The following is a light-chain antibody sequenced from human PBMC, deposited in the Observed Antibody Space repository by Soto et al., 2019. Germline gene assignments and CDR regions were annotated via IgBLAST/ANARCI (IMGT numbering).Light chain of an antibody. Sequence: QSVLTQPASVSGSPGQSITISCSGTSSDVSGYNHVSWYQQHPGKAPKLVIYEVSNRPSGVSNRFSGSKSGNTASLTISGLQAEDDGDYYCTSYTAYSTYVFGPGTKVTGL. CDR3: TSYTAYSTYV. CDR1: SSDVSGYNH. J-gene: IGLJ1*01. V-gene: IGLV2-14*01. CDR2: EVS.